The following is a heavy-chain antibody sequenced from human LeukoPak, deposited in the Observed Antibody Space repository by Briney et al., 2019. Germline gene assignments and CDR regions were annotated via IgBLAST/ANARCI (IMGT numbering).Heavy chain of an antibody. CDR1: GFTFSSYA. V-gene: IGHV3-23*01. CDR2: ISGSGGST. D-gene: IGHD3-10*01. Sequence: PGGSLRLSCAASGFTFSSYAMSWVRQAPGKGLEWGSAISGSGGSTYYADSVKGRFTISRDNSKNTLYLQMNSLRAEDTAVYYCAKDYYGSGSYRHFDQWGQGTLVTVSS. J-gene: IGHJ4*02. CDR3: AKDYYGSGSYRHFDQ.